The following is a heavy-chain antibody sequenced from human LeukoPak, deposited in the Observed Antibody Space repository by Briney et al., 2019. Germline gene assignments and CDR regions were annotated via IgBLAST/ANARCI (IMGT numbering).Heavy chain of an antibody. CDR3: ARVLTGDAYFDY. V-gene: IGHV3-66*01. CDR1: GFTVSSNY. J-gene: IGHJ4*02. D-gene: IGHD7-27*01. CDR2: LYSGGST. Sequence: GGSLRLSCVVSGFTVSSNYMSWVRQAPGRGLQWVSVLYSGGSTYYADSVKGRFTISRDNSKNTLYLQMNSLRAEDTAVYYCARVLTGDAYFDYWGQGTLVTVSS.